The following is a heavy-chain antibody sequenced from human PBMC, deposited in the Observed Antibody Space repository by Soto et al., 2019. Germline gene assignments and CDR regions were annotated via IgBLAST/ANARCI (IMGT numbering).Heavy chain of an antibody. CDR3: ARDLGYYDSSGYFDY. CDR1: GFTFSDYY. J-gene: IGHJ4*02. CDR2: ISSSDSII. Sequence: GGSLRLYCAASGFTFSDYYMSWIRQAPGKGLEWVSYISSSDSIIYYADAVKGRFTISRDNAKNSLYLQMNSLRAEDTAVYYCARDLGYYDSSGYFDYWGQGTLVTVSS. D-gene: IGHD3-22*01. V-gene: IGHV3-11*01.